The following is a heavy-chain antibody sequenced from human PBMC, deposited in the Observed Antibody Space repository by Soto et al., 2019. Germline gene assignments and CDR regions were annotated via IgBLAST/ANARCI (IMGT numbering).Heavy chain of an antibody. D-gene: IGHD1-1*01. CDR2: ISGSGGTA. CDR3: AKGRGQNWIFDY. J-gene: IGHJ4*02. CDR1: GFTFSSYA. V-gene: IGHV3-23*01. Sequence: EVQLLESGGGSVQPGGSLRLSCAASGFTFSSYAMHWVRRPPGTGLEWVSSISGSGGTAYYAYSVKGRFSISRDSLVNTLYLQLNSLRAEDTAVYYCAKGRGQNWIFDYWGQGTLVTVSP.